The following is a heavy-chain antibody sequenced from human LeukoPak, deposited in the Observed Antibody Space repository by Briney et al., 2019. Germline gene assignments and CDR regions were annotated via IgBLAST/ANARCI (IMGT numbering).Heavy chain of an antibody. CDR3: AREYYDNSGGEDAFDI. J-gene: IGHJ3*02. CDR1: GFTFSSYS. D-gene: IGHD3-22*01. CDR2: ISSSSSYI. V-gene: IGHV3-21*01. Sequence: KPGGSLRLSCAASGFTFSSYSMHWVRQAPGKGLEWVSSISSSSSYIYYADSLKGRFTISRDSAKNTLYLQMNSLRAEDTAVYYCAREYYDNSGGEDAFDIWGPGTMVTVSS.